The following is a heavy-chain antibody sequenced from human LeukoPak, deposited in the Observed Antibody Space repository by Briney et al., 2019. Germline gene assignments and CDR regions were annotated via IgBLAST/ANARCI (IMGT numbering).Heavy chain of an antibody. CDR2: IYTSGST. Sequence: SETLSLTCTVSGGSLSSGSYYWSWIRQPAGKGLEWIGRIYTSGSTNYNPSLKSRVTISVDTSKNQFSLKLSSVTAADTAVYYCARDSLGGWFGELLSDGFDYWGQGTLVTVSS. D-gene: IGHD3-10*01. V-gene: IGHV4-61*02. CDR3: ARDSLGGWFGELLSDGFDY. J-gene: IGHJ4*02. CDR1: GGSLSSGSYY.